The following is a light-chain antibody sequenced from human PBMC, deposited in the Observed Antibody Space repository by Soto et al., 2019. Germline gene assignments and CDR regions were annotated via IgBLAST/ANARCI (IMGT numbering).Light chain of an antibody. Sequence: DIVMTQSPLSLPVTPGEPASISCRSSQSLLHSNGYNYLDWYLQKPGQSPQLLIYLGSYRASGVPDRFSGSGSGTDFTLKISRVEAEDVGVYYCMPALQTRPTFGQGTKLEIK. CDR3: MPALQTRPT. J-gene: IGKJ2*01. CDR2: LGS. V-gene: IGKV2-28*01. CDR1: QSLLHSNGYNY.